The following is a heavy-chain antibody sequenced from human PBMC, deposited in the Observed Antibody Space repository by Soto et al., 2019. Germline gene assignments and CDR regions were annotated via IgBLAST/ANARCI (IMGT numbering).Heavy chain of an antibody. CDR2: IFPSDSDT. D-gene: IGHD3-22*01. J-gene: IGHJ5*02. CDR1: GYKFTSYW. V-gene: IGHV5-51*01. CDR3: ARKDKSGYFNWFDP. Sequence: GESLKISCRTSGYKFTSYWIAWVRQMPGKGLEWMGIIFPSDSDTRYSPSFQGQVTISADRSTSTVLLQWASLKASDTAVYFCARKDKSGYFNWFDPWGQGTLVTISS.